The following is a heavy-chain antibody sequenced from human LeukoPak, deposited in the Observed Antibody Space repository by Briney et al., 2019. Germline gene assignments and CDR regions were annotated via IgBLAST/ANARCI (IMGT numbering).Heavy chain of an antibody. V-gene: IGHV3-7*01. Sequence: PGGSLRLPWAASGFPFSNFWMGWVRQAPGKGLEWVANIKEDGSEKYYVDSVKGRFTISRDNARNSLYLQMNSLRAEDTAVYYCASGRQLGYWGQGTLVTVSS. CDR3: ASGRQLGY. CDR1: GFPFSNFW. CDR2: IKEDGSEK. J-gene: IGHJ4*02. D-gene: IGHD6-13*01.